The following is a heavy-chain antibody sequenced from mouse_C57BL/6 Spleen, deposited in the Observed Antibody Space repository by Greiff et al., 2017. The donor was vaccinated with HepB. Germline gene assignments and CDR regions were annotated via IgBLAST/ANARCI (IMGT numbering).Heavy chain of an antibody. D-gene: IGHD3-3*01. CDR3: ARDGLGAMDY. CDR1: GFTFSDYY. CDR2: INYDGSST. V-gene: IGHV5-16*01. Sequence: EVQWVESEGGLVQPGSSMKLSCTASGFTFSDYYMAWVRQVPEKGLEWVANINYDGSSTYYLDSLKSRFIISRDNAKNILYLQMSSLKSEDTATYYCARDGLGAMDYWGQGTSVTVSS. J-gene: IGHJ4*01.